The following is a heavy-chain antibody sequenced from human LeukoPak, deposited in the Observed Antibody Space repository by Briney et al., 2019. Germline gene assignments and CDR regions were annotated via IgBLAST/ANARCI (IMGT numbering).Heavy chain of an antibody. CDR1: GGTFSTNG. CDR2: IIPIYGTP. Sequence: GASVKVSFKASGGTFSTNGFSWVRQAPGQGLEWMGAIIPIYGTPTYAPRFQGRVTITTDESTSTAYMELSSLRSDDTAVYYCARDHWGIVENGYDYFYYDMDVWGKGTTVTVSS. CDR3: ARDHWGIVENGYDYFYYDMDV. V-gene: IGHV1-69*05. J-gene: IGHJ6*03. D-gene: IGHD7-27*01.